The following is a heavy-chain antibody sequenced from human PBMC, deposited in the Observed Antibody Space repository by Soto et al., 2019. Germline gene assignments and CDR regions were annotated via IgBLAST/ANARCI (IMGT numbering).Heavy chain of an antibody. CDR3: ARWLRSLYYFDY. J-gene: IGHJ4*02. V-gene: IGHV1-69*13. D-gene: IGHD3-22*01. CDR2: IIPILGTA. Sequence: GASVKVSCKASGGTFSSYAISWVRQAPGQGLEWMGGIIPILGTANYAQKFQGRVTITADESTSTAYMELSSLRSEDTAVYYCARWLRSLYYFDYWGQGTLVTVSS. CDR1: GGTFSSYA.